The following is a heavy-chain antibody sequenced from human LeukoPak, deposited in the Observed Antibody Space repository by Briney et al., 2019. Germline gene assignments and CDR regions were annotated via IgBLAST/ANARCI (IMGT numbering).Heavy chain of an antibody. V-gene: IGHV4-59*01. Sequence: SSETLSLTCTVSGGSISSYYWSWIRQPPGKGLEWIGYIYYSGSTNYNPSLKSRVTISVDTSKNQFSLKLSSVTAADTAVYYCARDRGTGLFDYWGQGTLVTASS. J-gene: IGHJ4*02. D-gene: IGHD1-1*01. CDR3: ARDRGTGLFDY. CDR2: IYYSGST. CDR1: GGSISSYY.